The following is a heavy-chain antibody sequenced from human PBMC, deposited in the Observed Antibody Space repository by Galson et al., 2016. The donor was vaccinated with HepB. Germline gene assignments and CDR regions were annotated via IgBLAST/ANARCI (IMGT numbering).Heavy chain of an antibody. CDR2: IIPLLGIT. CDR3: AGRHSTTWKDGLDV. J-gene: IGHJ6*04. Sequence: SVKVSCKAVGGSFDYFVINWVRQTPGQGLEWMGRIIPLLGITNYAEKIKDRVTIIADNSTSTASMLLSGLSFDDTAVYFCAGRHSTTWKDGLDVWGRGTTVAVSS. D-gene: IGHD1-1*01. CDR1: GGSFDYFV. V-gene: IGHV1-69*04.